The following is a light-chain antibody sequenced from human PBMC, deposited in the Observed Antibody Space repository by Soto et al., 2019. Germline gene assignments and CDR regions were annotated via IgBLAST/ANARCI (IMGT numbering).Light chain of an antibody. CDR2: DVS. V-gene: IGLV2-14*01. CDR1: ASDVGDHNY. J-gene: IGLJ3*02. CDR3: SSYTSSITCV. Sequence: QSALTQPASVSGSPGQSITISCTGTASDVGDHNYVSWYQQHPGKAPKLMIYDVSNRPSGVSDRFSGSKSGNSASLTISGLQAEDEAEYYCSSYTSSITCVFGGGTKLTVL.